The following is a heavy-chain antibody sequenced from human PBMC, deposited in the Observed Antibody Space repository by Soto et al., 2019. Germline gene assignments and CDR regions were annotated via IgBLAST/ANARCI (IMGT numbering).Heavy chain of an antibody. V-gene: IGHV5-10-1*01. D-gene: IGHD2-21*02. CDR3: ARQGPPSAVVTPYYGMDV. Sequence: PGESLKISCKGSGYSFTSYLISWVRQMPGKGLEWMGRIDPSDSYTNYSPSFQGHVTISADKSISTAYLQWSSLKASDTAMYYCARQGPPSAVVTPYYGMDVWGQGTTVTVSS. J-gene: IGHJ6*02. CDR1: GYSFTSYL. CDR2: IDPSDSYT.